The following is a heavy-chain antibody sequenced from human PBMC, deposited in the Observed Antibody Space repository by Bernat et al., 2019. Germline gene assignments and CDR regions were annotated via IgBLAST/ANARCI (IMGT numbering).Heavy chain of an antibody. CDR2: ISSSVSTI. D-gene: IGHD1-14*01. CDR1: GSTFSSYE. Sequence: EVQLVESGGGLVQPGGSLRLSCAASGSTFSSYEMNWVRQAPGKGLEWVSDISSSVSTISYAHAGTARFTSARDNAKNSLYLQMNSLRAEDTAVYSCAASRTYYYYMDVWGKGTTVTVSS. CDR3: AASRTYYYYMDV. V-gene: IGHV3-48*03. J-gene: IGHJ6*03.